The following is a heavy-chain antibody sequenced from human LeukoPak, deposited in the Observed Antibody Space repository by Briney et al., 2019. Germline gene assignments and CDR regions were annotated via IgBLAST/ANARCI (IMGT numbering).Heavy chain of an antibody. CDR1: GETFIHNF. CDR2: INHGEST. CDR3: ARGRTYYYDTSGYYPSIYYGMDV. D-gene: IGHD3-22*01. V-gene: IGHV4-34*01. J-gene: IGHJ6*02. Sequence: SETLSLTCAVYGETFIHNFWTWIRQPPGKGLEWIGEINHGESTNYNPSLKSRATLSVDTSKNQFSLKLTSVTAADTAVYYCARGRTYYYDTSGYYPSIYYGMDVWGQGTTVIVSS.